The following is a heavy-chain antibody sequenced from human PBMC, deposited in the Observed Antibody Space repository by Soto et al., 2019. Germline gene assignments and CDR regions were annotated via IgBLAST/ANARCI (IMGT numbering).Heavy chain of an antibody. CDR2: IDPSDSYT. Sequence: GESLKISCKGSGYGFPSNWISWVRQMPGKGLEWMGRIDPSDSYTTYSPSFQGHVTISADKSISTAYLQWRSLKASDTAMYYCARASLDILTGYYKGDWFDPWGQGTLVT. J-gene: IGHJ5*02. CDR3: ARASLDILTGYYKGDWFDP. D-gene: IGHD3-9*01. CDR1: GYGFPSNW. V-gene: IGHV5-10-1*01.